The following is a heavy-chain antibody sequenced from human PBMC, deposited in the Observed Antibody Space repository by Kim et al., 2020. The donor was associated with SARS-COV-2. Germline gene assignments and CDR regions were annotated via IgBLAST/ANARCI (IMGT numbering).Heavy chain of an antibody. CDR2: INVDNGNT. J-gene: IGHJ4*02. Sequence: ASVKVSCKASGYIFSKYGMYWVRQAPGQGLEWMGWINVDNGNTNYAQKFQGRVTMTTDTSTTTAYMELRSLRPDDTAVYYCSRGPGSRWYGVFDYWGQGTLVTVSA. CDR1: GYIFSKYG. CDR3: SRGPGSRWYGVFDY. D-gene: IGHD6-13*01. V-gene: IGHV1-18*01.